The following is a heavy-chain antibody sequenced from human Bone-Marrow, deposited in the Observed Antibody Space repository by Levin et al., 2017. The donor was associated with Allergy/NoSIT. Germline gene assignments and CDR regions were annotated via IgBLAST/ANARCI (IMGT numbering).Heavy chain of an antibody. V-gene: IGHV4-39*01. CDR3: GFGDLLNFDF. D-gene: IGHD3-10*01. CDR2: IYYSGTTYNNPYSGST. J-gene: IGHJ4*02. Sequence: PSETLSLTCNVSGGSISSTTYYWGWVRQPPEQGLEWIGNIYYSGTTYNNPYSGSTYYNPSLKSRVTISIDTSKNQFSLKPPSVTAADTAVYFCGFGDLLNFDFWGQGTLVTVSS. CDR1: GGSISSTTYY.